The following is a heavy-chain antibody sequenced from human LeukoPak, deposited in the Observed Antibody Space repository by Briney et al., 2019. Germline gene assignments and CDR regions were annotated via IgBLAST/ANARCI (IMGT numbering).Heavy chain of an antibody. CDR2: ISSSGSTI. Sequence: GGSLRPSCAASGFTFSDYYMSWIRQAPGKGLEWVSYISSSGSTIYYADSVKGRFTISRDNAKNSLYLQMNSLRAEDTAVYYCARHDSSGYYHYWGQGTLVTVSS. J-gene: IGHJ4*02. CDR3: ARHDSSGYYHY. CDR1: GFTFSDYY. D-gene: IGHD3-22*01. V-gene: IGHV3-11*01.